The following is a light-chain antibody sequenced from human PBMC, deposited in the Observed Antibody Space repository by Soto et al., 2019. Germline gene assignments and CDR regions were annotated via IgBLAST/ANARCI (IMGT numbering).Light chain of an antibody. CDR2: GAS. J-gene: IGKJ1*01. Sequence: EIGLTQSPGTLSLSPGERATLYCRASQRVGSNYLAWYQQNPGQPPRLLIYGASARATGIADRFSGSGSGTDFTLTISRLEPEDFAVYYCQQYGSSRWTFGQGSKVDI. CDR3: QQYGSSRWT. V-gene: IGKV3-20*01. CDR1: QRVGSNY.